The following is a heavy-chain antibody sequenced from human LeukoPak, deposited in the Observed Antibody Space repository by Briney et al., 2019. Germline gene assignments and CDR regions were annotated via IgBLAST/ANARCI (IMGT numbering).Heavy chain of an antibody. CDR1: GGTFSSYA. D-gene: IGHD6-13*01. Sequence: SVKVSCKASGGTFSSYAISWVRQAPGQGLEWMGGIIPIFGTANYAQKFQGRVTITTDESTSTAYMELSSLRSEDTAVYYCARLIAAAGTTAFDIWGQGTMVTVSS. V-gene: IGHV1-69*05. CDR3: ARLIAAAGTTAFDI. J-gene: IGHJ3*02. CDR2: IIPIFGTA.